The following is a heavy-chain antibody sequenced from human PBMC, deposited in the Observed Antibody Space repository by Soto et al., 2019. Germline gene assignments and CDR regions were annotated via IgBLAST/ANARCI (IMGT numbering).Heavy chain of an antibody. J-gene: IGHJ4*02. Sequence: QVQLVESGGGVVQPGRSLRLSCAASGFTFSSYGMHWVRQAPGKGLEWVAVISYDGSNKYYADSVKGRFTISRDNSKNTLYLQMNSPRAEDTAVYYCAKDWHSSGSEYFDYWGQGTLVTVSS. D-gene: IGHD6-19*01. CDR1: GFTFSSYG. CDR2: ISYDGSNK. V-gene: IGHV3-30*18. CDR3: AKDWHSSGSEYFDY.